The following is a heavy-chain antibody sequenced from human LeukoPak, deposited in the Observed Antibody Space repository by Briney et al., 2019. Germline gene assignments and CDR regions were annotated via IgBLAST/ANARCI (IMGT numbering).Heavy chain of an antibody. J-gene: IGHJ6*03. CDR1: GFTFSSYA. CDR2: ISVSGGST. V-gene: IGHV3-23*01. CDR3: AKDAFYCSSTSCPTMRYMDV. D-gene: IGHD2-2*01. Sequence: GGSLRLSCAASGFTFSSYAMSWVRQAPGKGLEWVSAISVSGGSTYYADSVKGRFTISRDNSKNTLYLQMNSLRAEAPAVYYCAKDAFYCSSTSCPTMRYMDVWGKGTTVTVSS.